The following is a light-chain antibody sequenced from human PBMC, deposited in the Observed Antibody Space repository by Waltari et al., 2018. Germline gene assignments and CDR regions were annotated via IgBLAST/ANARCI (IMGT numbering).Light chain of an antibody. CDR2: DKN. J-gene: IGLJ2*01. Sequence: SSELTQDPAVSVAMGQTVRITCQGDGLRSYYSSWYQQRPGQAPILVIYDKNNRPSGVPDRFSGSSSHNTGSLTITGAQAEDEASYYCHSRDASGVAGSFGGGTKLTVL. CDR1: GLRSYY. CDR3: HSRDASGVAGS. V-gene: IGLV3-19*01.